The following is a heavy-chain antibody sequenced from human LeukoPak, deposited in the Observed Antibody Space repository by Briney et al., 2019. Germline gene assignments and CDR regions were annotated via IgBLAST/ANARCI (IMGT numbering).Heavy chain of an antibody. J-gene: IGHJ4*02. V-gene: IGHV3-23*01. D-gene: IGHD5-18*01. CDR1: GFTFSNYA. Sequence: GGPLRLSCAASGFTFSNYAMSCARQAPGKGLEWFSAISGSGGSTYYADSVKGRFTISRDNSKNTLYLQMNSLRAEDTAVYYCTKGTIWLPFDYWGQGTLVTVSS. CDR2: ISGSGGST. CDR3: TKGTIWLPFDY.